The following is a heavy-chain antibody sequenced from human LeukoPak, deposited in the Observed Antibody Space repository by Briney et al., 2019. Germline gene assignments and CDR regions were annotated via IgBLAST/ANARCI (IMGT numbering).Heavy chain of an antibody. D-gene: IGHD6-6*01. J-gene: IGHJ4*02. Sequence: SETLSLTCTVSGGSISSSSYYWGWIRQPPGKGLEWIGSIYYSGSTNYNPSLKSRVTISVDTSKNQFSLKLSSVTAADTAVYYCARLPHFRPRTQYSSWGQGTLVTVSS. CDR1: GGSISSSSYY. CDR3: ARLPHFRPRTQYSS. V-gene: IGHV4-39*07. CDR2: IYYSGST.